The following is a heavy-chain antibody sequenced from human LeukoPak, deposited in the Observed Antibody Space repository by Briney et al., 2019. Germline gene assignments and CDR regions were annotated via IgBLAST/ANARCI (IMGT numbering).Heavy chain of an antibody. CDR1: GFTFSSYG. CDR2: IKQDGSEK. Sequence: GGSLRLSCAASGFTFSSYGMHWVRQAPGKGLEWVANIKQDGSEKYYVDSVKGRFTISRDNAKNSLYLQMNSLRAEGTAVYYCARARRYLGYCSGGSCYGYFDYWGQGTLVTVSS. D-gene: IGHD2-15*01. V-gene: IGHV3-7*01. CDR3: ARARRYLGYCSGGSCYGYFDY. J-gene: IGHJ4*02.